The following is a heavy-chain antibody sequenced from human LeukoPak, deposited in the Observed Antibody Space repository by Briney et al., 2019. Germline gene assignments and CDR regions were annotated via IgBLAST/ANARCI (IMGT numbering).Heavy chain of an antibody. J-gene: IGHJ4*02. V-gene: IGHV7-4-1*01. D-gene: IGHD6-19*01. CDR1: GYTFTSYA. Sequence: ASVKVSCKASGYTFTSYAMNWVRQAPGQGLEWMGWINTNTGNPTYAQGFTGRFVFSLDTSVSTAYLQIGSLKAEDTAVYYCARLATVAGTYYFDYWGQGTLVTVSS. CDR2: INTNTGNP. CDR3: ARLATVAGTYYFDY.